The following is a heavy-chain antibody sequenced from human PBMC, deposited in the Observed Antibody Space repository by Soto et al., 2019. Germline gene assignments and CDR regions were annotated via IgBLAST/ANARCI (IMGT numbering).Heavy chain of an antibody. D-gene: IGHD6-19*01. J-gene: IGHJ6*02. CDR1: GDSLRGQS. Sequence: SETLSLTCAVVGDSLRGQSWNWIRQSPGKGLEWIGELDQSGGTNYNPSLKSRAIISDDTSKNRFSLTLTSVTAADTAVYYCAREDRYGWSGESLDVWGQGTTVTVSS. CDR3: AREDRYGWSGESLDV. CDR2: LDQSGGT. V-gene: IGHV4-34*01.